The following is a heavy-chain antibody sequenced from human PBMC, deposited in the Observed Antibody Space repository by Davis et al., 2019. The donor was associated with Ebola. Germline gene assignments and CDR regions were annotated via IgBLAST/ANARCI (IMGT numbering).Heavy chain of an antibody. CDR2: INHSGST. J-gene: IGHJ5*02. Sequence: GSLRLSCAVYGGSFSGYYWSWIRQHPGKGLEWIGEINHSGSTNYNPSLKIRVTISVDTSKNQFSLKLSSVTAADTAVYYCARGPSTVWFDPWGQGTLVTVSS. CDR3: ARGPSTVWFDP. CDR1: GGSFSGYY. V-gene: IGHV4-34*01. D-gene: IGHD1-26*01.